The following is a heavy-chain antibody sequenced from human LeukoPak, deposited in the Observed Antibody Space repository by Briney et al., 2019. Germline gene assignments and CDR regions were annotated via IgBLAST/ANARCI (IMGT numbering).Heavy chain of an antibody. CDR1: GYTFTGYY. CDR3: ARDTSMWQWTHFSWGY. V-gene: IGHV1-2*04. Sequence: GASVKVSCKASGYTFTGYYMHWVRQAPGQGLEWMGWINPNSGGTNYAQKFQGWVTMTRDTSISTAYMELSRLRSDDTAVYYCARDTSMWQWTHFSWGYWGQGTLVTVSS. J-gene: IGHJ4*02. CDR2: INPNSGGT. D-gene: IGHD6-19*01.